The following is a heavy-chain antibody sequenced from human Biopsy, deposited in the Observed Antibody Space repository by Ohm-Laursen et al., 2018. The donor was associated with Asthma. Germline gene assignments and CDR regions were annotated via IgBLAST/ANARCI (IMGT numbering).Heavy chain of an antibody. V-gene: IGHV3-30-3*01. J-gene: IGHJ4*02. CDR1: GFTFHNYV. CDR3: ARGKTWGRSYYFDY. Sequence: SLRLSCRASGFTFHNYVMHWVRQAPGKGLEWVAGIFFDGSNKYYADSVKGRFTISRDNSKDTLYLQVNSLRGDDTAVYYCARGKTWGRSYYFDYWGQGTLVTVSS. CDR2: IFFDGSNK. D-gene: IGHD6-6*01.